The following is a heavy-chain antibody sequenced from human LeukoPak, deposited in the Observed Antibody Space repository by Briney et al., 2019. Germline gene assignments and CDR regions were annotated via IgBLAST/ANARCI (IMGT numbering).Heavy chain of an antibody. Sequence: ASVKVSCKASGYTFTSYGISWVRQAPGQGLEWMGWISAYNGNTNYAQKLQGRVTITTDTSTSTAYMELRSLRSDDTAVYYCARDARDYYDSSDWGQGTLVTVSS. CDR3: ARDARDYYDSSD. CDR1: GYTFTSYG. V-gene: IGHV1-18*01. J-gene: IGHJ4*02. CDR2: ISAYNGNT. D-gene: IGHD3-22*01.